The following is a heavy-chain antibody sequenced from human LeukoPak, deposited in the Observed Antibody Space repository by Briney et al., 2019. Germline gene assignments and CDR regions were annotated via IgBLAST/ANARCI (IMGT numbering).Heavy chain of an antibody. Sequence: GRSLRLSCAASGFTFSSYGMHWVRQAPGKGLEWVAVISYDGSNKYYADSVKGRFTISRDNSKNTLYLQMNSLRAEDTAVYYCAKAPYSSSWYYVYWGQGTLVTVSS. CDR2: ISYDGSNK. CDR1: GFTFSSYG. CDR3: AKAPYSSSWYYVY. J-gene: IGHJ4*02. V-gene: IGHV3-30*18. D-gene: IGHD6-13*01.